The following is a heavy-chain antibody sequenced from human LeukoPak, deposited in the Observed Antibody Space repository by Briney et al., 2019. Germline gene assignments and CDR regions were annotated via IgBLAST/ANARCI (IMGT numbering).Heavy chain of an antibody. CDR3: AKDPTYWYFDL. CDR2: ISGSGGST. Sequence: GGPLRLSCAASGFTFSSYAMSWVRQAPGQGLEWVSAISGSGGSTYYADSVKGRFTISRDNSKNTLYLQMNSLRAEDTAVYYCAKDPTYWYFDLWGRGTLVTVSS. CDR1: GFTFSSYA. V-gene: IGHV3-23*01. J-gene: IGHJ2*01.